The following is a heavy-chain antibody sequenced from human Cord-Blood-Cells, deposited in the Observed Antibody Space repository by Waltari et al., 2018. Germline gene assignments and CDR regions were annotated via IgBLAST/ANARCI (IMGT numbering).Heavy chain of an antibody. Sequence: QVQLQQWGAGLLKPSETLSLTCAVYGGSFRGDYWRWIRQPPGKGLEWIGEINHSGSTNYNPSLKSRVTISVDTSKNQFSLKLSSVTAADTAVYYCARGVAEAGNPRDYWGQGTLVTVSS. J-gene: IGHJ4*02. V-gene: IGHV4-34*01. CDR2: INHSGST. CDR1: GGSFRGDY. CDR3: ARGVAEAGNPRDY. D-gene: IGHD6-13*01.